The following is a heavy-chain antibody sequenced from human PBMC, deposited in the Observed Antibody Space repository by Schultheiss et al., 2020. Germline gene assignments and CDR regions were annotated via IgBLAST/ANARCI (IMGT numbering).Heavy chain of an antibody. D-gene: IGHD6-19*01. CDR2: ISAGGSGT. Sequence: GGSLRLSCAASGFTFSSHAMNWVRQAPGKGLEWVSAISAGGSGTYYADAVKGRFTISRDNAKNSLYLQMNSLRDEDTAVYYCARDCSSGWYEVNWFDPWGQGTLVTGSS. V-gene: IGHV3-23*01. CDR1: GFTFSSHA. J-gene: IGHJ5*02. CDR3: ARDCSSGWYEVNWFDP.